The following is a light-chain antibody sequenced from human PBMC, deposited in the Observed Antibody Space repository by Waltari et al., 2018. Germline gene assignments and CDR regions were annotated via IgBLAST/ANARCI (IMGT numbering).Light chain of an antibody. CDR2: TAS. CDR1: QSISSY. J-gene: IGKJ2*01. Sequence: DIQMPQSPSSLPASVGDRATIPCRASQSISSYLNWYQQKPGKAPKLLIYTASSLQSGVPSRFSGSGSGTDFTLTISSLQPEDFATYYCQQSYSTPPSTFGQGTKLEIK. CDR3: QQSYSTPPST. V-gene: IGKV1-39*01.